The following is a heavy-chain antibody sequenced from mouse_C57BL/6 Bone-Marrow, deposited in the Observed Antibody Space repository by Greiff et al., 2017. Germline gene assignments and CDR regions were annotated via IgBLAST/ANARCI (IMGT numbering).Heavy chain of an antibody. CDR3: AIPRLYGSSIDV. Sequence: VKLMESGAELARPGASVKLSCKASGYTFTSYGISWVKQRTGQGLEWIGEIYPRSGNTYYNEKFKGKATLTADKSSSTAYLELRSLTSEDSAVYCYAIPRLYGSSIDVWGTGTTVTVSS. CDR1: GYTFTSYG. J-gene: IGHJ1*03. V-gene: IGHV1-81*01. CDR2: IYPRSGNT. D-gene: IGHD1-1*01.